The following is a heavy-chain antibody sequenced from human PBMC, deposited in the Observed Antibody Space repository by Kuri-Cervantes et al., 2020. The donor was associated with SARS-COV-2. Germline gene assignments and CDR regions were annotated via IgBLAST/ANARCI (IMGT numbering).Heavy chain of an antibody. V-gene: IGHV3-43*02. CDR2: ISGDGGST. D-gene: IGHD2-15*01. CDR1: GFTFDDYA. CDR3: AKVGGTLTYYFDY. Sequence: GGSLRLSCAASGFTFDDYAMHWVRQAPGKGLEWVSLISGDGGSTHYADSVKGRFTISRDNSKNSLYLQMNSLRAEDTAVYYCAKVGGTLTYYFDYWGHGTLVTVSS. J-gene: IGHJ4*01.